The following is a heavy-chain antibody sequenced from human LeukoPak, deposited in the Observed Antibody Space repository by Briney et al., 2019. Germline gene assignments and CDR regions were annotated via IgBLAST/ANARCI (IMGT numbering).Heavy chain of an antibody. D-gene: IGHD4-23*01. CDR2: INPNSGGT. J-gene: IGHJ4*02. CDR1: GYTFTGYY. CDR3: ARDYGGNVSFDY. V-gene: IGHV1-2*02. Sequence: GASVKVSCKASGYTFTGYYMHWVRQAPGQGLEWMGWINPNSGGTNHAQKFQGRVTMTRDTSISTAYMELSRLRSDDTAVYYCARDYGGNVSFDYWGQGTLVTVSS.